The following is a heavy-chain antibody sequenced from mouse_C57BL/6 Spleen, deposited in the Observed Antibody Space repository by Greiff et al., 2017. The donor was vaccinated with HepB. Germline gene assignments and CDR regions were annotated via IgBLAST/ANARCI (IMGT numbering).Heavy chain of an antibody. CDR1: GFNIKDYY. Sequence: EVQLQQSGAELVKPGASVKLSCTASGFNIKDYYMHWVKQRTEPGLEWIGRIDPEDGETKYAPKFQGKATITADTSSNTAYLQLSSLTSEDTAVYYCATTIYDGYHYYAMDYWGQGTSVTVSS. CDR2: IDPEDGET. CDR3: ATTIYDGYHYYAMDY. V-gene: IGHV14-2*01. D-gene: IGHD2-3*01. J-gene: IGHJ4*01.